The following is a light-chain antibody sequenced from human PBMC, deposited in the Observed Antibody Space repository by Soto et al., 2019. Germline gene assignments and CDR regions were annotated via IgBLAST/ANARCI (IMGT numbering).Light chain of an antibody. J-gene: IGLJ3*02. CDR3: NSYTSSSTWV. Sequence: QSALTQPASVSGSAGQTITISCSGTDSDVGGYEYVSWYQQHPGKVPKLMIYDVSHRPSGVSHRFSGSKSGNTASLTISGLQAEDEADYYCNSYTSSSTWVFGGGTKLTVL. V-gene: IGLV2-14*03. CDR2: DVS. CDR1: DSDVGGYEY.